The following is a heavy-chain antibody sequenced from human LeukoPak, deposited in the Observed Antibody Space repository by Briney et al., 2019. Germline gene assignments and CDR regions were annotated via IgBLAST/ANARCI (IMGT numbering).Heavy chain of an antibody. CDR2: IHYSGGT. Sequence: SQTLSLTCTVSGGSISRGDYYWSWIRQHPGKSLEWIGYIHYSGGTYYNPSLTSRFSISVDTSKNQFSLKLTSVTAADTAVYYCARDGLIRGQGTLVTVSS. J-gene: IGHJ4*02. CDR3: ARDGLI. D-gene: IGHD3-10*01. CDR1: GGSISRGDYY. V-gene: IGHV4-31*03.